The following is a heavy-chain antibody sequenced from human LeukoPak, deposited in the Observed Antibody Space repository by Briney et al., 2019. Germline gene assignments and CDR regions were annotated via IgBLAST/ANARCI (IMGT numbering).Heavy chain of an antibody. V-gene: IGHV3-7*03. CDR1: GFIFSDFW. J-gene: IGHJ4*02. CDR2: IKQDGSLT. Sequence: GGSLRLSCATAGFIFSDFWMTWVRQAPGKGLEWVANIKQDGSLTFYMGSAKGRFTISRDNAKSSLYLQMNSLRVGDTAIYCCVRDSYTREWHEIESDYWGQGTLVTVSS. CDR3: VRDSYTREWHEIESDY. D-gene: IGHD6-13*01.